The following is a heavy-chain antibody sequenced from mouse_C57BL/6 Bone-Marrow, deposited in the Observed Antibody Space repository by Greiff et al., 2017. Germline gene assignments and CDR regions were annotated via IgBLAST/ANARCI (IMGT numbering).Heavy chain of an antibody. CDR3: ARDRYGNLDY. CDR2: IYPGRGST. J-gene: IGHJ2*01. D-gene: IGHD2-1*01. V-gene: IGHV1-55*01. CDR1: GYTFTSYW. Sequence: VQLQQSGAELVKPGASVKMSCKASGYTFTSYWITWVKQRPGQGLEWIGDIYPGRGSTNYNEKFKSKATLTVDTSSSTAYMQLSSLTSEDSAVYYCARDRYGNLDYWGQGTTLTVSS.